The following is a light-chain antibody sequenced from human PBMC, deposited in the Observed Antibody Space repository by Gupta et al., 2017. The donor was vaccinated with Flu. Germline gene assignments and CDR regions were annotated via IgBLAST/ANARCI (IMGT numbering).Light chain of an antibody. CDR3: ASWDNSRNRRV. CDR1: RARFGGNA. CDR2: DNN. J-gene: IGLJ3*02. Sequence: VTTTSSCSRARFGGNAVNWYQQHPGPAPRLLIYDNNQRPSGIPDRFSGSNSGTSATLTISGLQAEDEADYYCASWDNSRNRRVFGGGTKLTVL. V-gene: IGLV1-44*01.